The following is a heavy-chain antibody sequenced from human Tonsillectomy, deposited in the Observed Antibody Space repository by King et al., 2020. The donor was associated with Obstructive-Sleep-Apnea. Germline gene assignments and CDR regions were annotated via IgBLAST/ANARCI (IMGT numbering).Heavy chain of an antibody. V-gene: IGHV7-4-1*02. D-gene: IGHD2-2*01. CDR2: INTDTGNP. CDR1: GYTFTTYA. CDR3: ARPRYCSSAGCYLGPSDI. Sequence: QLVQSGSELKMPGASVKVSCKASGYTFTTYAINWVRQAPGQGLEWMGWINTDTGNPTYAQGFTGRVVFSLDSSVSTAYLQISSLTAEDTAVYYCARPRYCSSAGCYLGPSDIWGRGTMVTVSS. J-gene: IGHJ3*02.